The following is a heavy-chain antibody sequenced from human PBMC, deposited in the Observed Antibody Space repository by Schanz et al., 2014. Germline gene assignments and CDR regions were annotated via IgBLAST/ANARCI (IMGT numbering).Heavy chain of an antibody. CDR1: GFSFSSYS. V-gene: IGHV3-48*01. CDR3: ARVKGGFDY. Sequence: ESGGGLVEPGGSLRLSCAASGFSFSSYSLNWVRQAPGKGLEWVSYISTTGSTIYYADSVRGRFTISRDNAKNSLYLQMNSLRAEDTAVYYCARVKGGFDYWGQGTLVTVSS. CDR2: ISTTGSTI. J-gene: IGHJ4*02. D-gene: IGHD3-16*01.